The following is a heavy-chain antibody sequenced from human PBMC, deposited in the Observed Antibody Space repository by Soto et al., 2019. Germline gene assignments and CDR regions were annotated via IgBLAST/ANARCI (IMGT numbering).Heavy chain of an antibody. V-gene: IGHV4-4*02. CDR2: IFHSGTT. D-gene: IGHD3-16*01. J-gene: IGHJ4*02. Sequence: QVHLQESGPGLVMPSGTLSLNCAVSGASISSSDWWNWVRQSPGKGLEWIGEIFHSGTTFYNPSLKIPVTISIDESKNHFSLKLASVTAADTAIYYCARDVKAPNGAWAFDHWGQGTLITVSS. CDR1: GASISSSDW. CDR3: ARDVKAPNGAWAFDH.